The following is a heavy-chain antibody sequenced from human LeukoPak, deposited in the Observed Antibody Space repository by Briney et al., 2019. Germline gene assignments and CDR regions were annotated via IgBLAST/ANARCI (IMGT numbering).Heavy chain of an antibody. V-gene: IGHV4-38-2*02. Sequence: SETLSLTCTVSGGSISSYYWSWIRQPPGKGLEWIGSIYHSGSTYYNPSLKSRVTISVDTSKNQFSLKLSSVTAADTAVYYCARVSCGGDCYPFDYWGQGTLVTVSS. CDR3: ARVSCGGDCYPFDY. CDR1: GGSISSYY. J-gene: IGHJ4*02. D-gene: IGHD2-21*02. CDR2: IYHSGST.